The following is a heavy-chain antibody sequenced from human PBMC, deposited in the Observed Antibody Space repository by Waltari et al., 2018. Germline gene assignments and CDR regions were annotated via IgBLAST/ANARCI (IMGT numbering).Heavy chain of an antibody. CDR2: MNPNSGKA. J-gene: IGHJ5*02. V-gene: IGHV1-8*03. D-gene: IGHD3-16*02. CDR1: GYTFTSYD. Sequence: QVQLVQSGAEVKKPGASVKVSCKASGYTFTSYDINWVRQATGQGLEWRGWMNPNSGKAGYAQKVHGGVTISRNTSRSTAYMELSSLRSEDTAVYYCAGRLPSPRIGFRYWFDPWGQGTLVTVSS. CDR3: AGRLPSPRIGFRYWFDP.